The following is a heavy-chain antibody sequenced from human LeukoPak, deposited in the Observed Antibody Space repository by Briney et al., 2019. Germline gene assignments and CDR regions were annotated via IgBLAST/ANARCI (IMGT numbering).Heavy chain of an antibody. CDR3: RRAADH. J-gene: IGHJ4*02. CDR1: GFIVSSSY. CDR2: LYSNGNT. Sequence: GSLRLSCTASGFIVSSSYMSWVRQPPGKGLEWIASLYSNGNTFYNPSLKSRVTISEESSKSQFSLKLRTVTAADTAVYFCRRAADHWGQGILVTVSS. V-gene: IGHV4-59*05.